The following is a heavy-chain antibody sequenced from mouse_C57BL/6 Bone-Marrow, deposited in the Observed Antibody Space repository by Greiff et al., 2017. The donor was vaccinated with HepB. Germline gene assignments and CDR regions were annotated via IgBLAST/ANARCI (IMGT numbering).Heavy chain of an antibody. Sequence: VQLKESGAELVRPGTSVKVSCKASGYAFTNYLIEWVKQRPGQGLEWIGVINPGSGGTNYNEKFKGKATLTADKSSSTAYMQLSSLTSEDSAVYFCARKDYDAWFAYWGQGTLVTVSA. CDR3: ARKDYDAWFAY. J-gene: IGHJ3*01. CDR2: INPGSGGT. D-gene: IGHD2-4*01. CDR1: GYAFTNYL. V-gene: IGHV1-54*01.